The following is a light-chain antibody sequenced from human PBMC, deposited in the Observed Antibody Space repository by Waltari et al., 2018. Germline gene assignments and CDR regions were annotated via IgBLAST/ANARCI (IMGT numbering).Light chain of an antibody. Sequence: DIPMTQSPSSVSASVGDRVTITCRASQDVSNWLAWYQQKPGKAPKFLIYAASSLQRGVPSRFSGSGSGTDFTLTISSLQPDDFATYYCQQANTFPYTFGQGTKVEIK. CDR3: QQANTFPYT. CDR2: AAS. CDR1: QDVSNW. J-gene: IGKJ2*01. V-gene: IGKV1-12*01.